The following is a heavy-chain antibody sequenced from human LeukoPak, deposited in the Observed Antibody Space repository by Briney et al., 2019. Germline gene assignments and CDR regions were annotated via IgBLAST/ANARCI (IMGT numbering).Heavy chain of an antibody. J-gene: IGHJ5*02. V-gene: IGHV1-24*01. CDR1: GYTFTSYH. Sequence: ASVKVSCKASGYTFTSYHMHWVRQAPGKGLEWMGGFDPEDGETIYAQKFQGRVTMTEDTSTDTAYMELSSLRSEDTAVYYCATSLVGAYSWFDPWGQGTLVTVSS. D-gene: IGHD1-26*01. CDR3: ATSLVGAYSWFDP. CDR2: FDPEDGET.